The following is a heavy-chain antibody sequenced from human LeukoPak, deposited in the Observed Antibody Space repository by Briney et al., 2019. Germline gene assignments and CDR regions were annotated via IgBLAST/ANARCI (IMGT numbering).Heavy chain of an antibody. V-gene: IGHV4-4*02. D-gene: IGHD6-19*01. J-gene: IGHJ3*02. Sequence: PSETLSLTCAVSGGSISSSNWWSWVRQPPGKGLEWIGEIYHSGGTNYNPSLKSRVTISVDKSKNQFSLKLSSVTAADTAVYYCARARIAVAGNAFDIWGQGTMVTVSS. CDR2: IYHSGGT. CDR1: GGSISSSNW. CDR3: ARARIAVAGNAFDI.